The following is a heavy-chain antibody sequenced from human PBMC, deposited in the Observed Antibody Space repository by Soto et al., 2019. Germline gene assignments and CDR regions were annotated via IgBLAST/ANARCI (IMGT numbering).Heavy chain of an antibody. Sequence: LRLTCTVSGGSIGSGDYHWSWIRQPPGKGLEWIAYIYYSGSTYYNPSLKSRLTISVDTSKNQFSLKLSSVTAADTAVYYCARVQYSNFFDYWGQGTLVTVSS. J-gene: IGHJ4*02. D-gene: IGHD4-4*01. CDR1: GGSIGSGDYH. V-gene: IGHV4-30-4*01. CDR3: ARVQYSNFFDY. CDR2: IYYSGST.